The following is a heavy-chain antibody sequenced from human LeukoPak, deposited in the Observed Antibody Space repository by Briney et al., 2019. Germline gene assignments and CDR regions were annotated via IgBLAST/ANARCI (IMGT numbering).Heavy chain of an antibody. V-gene: IGHV1-2*02. CDR3: ARDKPYCSSTSCYYCYYYYMDV. Sequence: ASVKVSCKASGYTFTGYYMHWVRQAPGQGLEWMGWINPNSGGTNYAQKFQGRVTMTRDTSISTAYMELSRLRSDDTAVYYCARDKPYCSSTSCYYCYYYYMDVWGKGTTVTVSS. J-gene: IGHJ6*03. CDR2: INPNSGGT. D-gene: IGHD2-2*01. CDR1: GYTFTGYY.